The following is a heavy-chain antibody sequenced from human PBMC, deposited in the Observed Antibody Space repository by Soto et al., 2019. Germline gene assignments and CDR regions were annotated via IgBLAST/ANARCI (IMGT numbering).Heavy chain of an antibody. CDR2: IYYSGST. D-gene: IGHD6-6*01. V-gene: IGHV4-59*01. Sequence: SETLSLTCTVSGGSISSYYWSWIRQPPGKGLEWIGYIYYSGSTNYNPSLKSRVTISVGTSKNQFSLKLSSVTAADTAVYYCARTGASSSDYYYYYGMDVWGQGTTVTVSS. CDR3: ARTGASSSDYYYYYGMDV. J-gene: IGHJ6*02. CDR1: GGSISSYY.